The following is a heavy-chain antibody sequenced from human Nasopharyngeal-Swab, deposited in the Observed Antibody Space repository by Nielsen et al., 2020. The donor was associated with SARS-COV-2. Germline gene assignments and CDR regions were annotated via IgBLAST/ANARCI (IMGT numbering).Heavy chain of an antibody. CDR2: INHSGST. V-gene: IGHV4-34*01. J-gene: IGHJ6*02. CDR3: ARLGSYCSSTNCYLGGMDV. Sequence: SETLSLTCAVYGGSFSGYYWSWIRQPPGKGLEWIGEINHSGSTNYNPSLKSRVTISVDTSKNQFSLKLSSVTAADTAVYYCARLGSYCSSTNCYLGGMDVWGQGTAVTVS. CDR1: GGSFSGYY. D-gene: IGHD2-2*01.